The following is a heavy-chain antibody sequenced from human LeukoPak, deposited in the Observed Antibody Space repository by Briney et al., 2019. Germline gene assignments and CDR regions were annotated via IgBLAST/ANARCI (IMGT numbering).Heavy chain of an antibody. CDR1: GGSFSGYY. J-gene: IGHJ4*02. D-gene: IGHD3-10*01. Sequence: SETLSLTCAVYGGSFSGYYWSWIRQPPGKGLEWIGEINHSGSTNYNPSLKSRVIISVDTSKNQFSLKLSSVTAADTAVYYCARRSGVYYGSGSGNDYWGQGTLVTVSS. CDR3: ARRSGVYYGSGSGNDY. V-gene: IGHV4-34*01. CDR2: INHSGST.